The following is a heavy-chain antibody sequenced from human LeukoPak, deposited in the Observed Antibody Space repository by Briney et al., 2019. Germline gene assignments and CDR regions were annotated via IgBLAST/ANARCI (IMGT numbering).Heavy chain of an antibody. Sequence: GGSLRLSCAASGFTFSSYSMNWVRQAPGKGLEWVSSISSSTSYIYHADSVKGRFTISRDNAKNSLYLQMNSLRAEDTAMYYCASLNYYDSSGYYESLTPPDYWGQGTLVTVSS. CDR3: ASLNYYDSSGYYESLTPPDY. CDR1: GFTFSSYS. D-gene: IGHD3-22*01. V-gene: IGHV3-21*01. CDR2: ISSSTSYI. J-gene: IGHJ4*02.